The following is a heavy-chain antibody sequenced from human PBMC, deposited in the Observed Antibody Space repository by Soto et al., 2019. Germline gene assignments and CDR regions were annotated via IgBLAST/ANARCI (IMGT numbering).Heavy chain of an antibody. Sequence: GESLKISCKASGYSFTSYWINWVRQVPGKGLEWMGRIDPIDSYSNYGPPFEGHITISVDKSISTAYLQLSTLRASDTAIYFCERKTENKVLKGDYYYAMDVWGQGTVVTVSS. CDR1: GYSFTSYW. J-gene: IGHJ6*02. D-gene: IGHD2-2*01. CDR2: IDPIDSYS. V-gene: IGHV5-10-1*01. CDR3: ERKTENKVLKGDYYYAMDV.